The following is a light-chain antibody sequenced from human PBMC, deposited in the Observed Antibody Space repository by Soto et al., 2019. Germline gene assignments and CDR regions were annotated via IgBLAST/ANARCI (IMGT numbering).Light chain of an antibody. CDR3: QTWGPGIVV. J-gene: IGLJ2*01. Sequence: QSVLTQSPSVSASVGASGKLTCTLSSGHSNYAIAWHQQQPEKGPRFLMNLNSDGSHSKGDGIPDRFSGSTSGSERYLTISSLQSEDEADYYCQTWGPGIVVFGGGTKLTVL. V-gene: IGLV4-69*01. CDR1: SGHSNYA. CDR2: LNSDGSH.